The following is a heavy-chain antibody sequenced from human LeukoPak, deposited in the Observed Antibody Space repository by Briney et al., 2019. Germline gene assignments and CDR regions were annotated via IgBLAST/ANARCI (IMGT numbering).Heavy chain of an antibody. CDR3: AKDISGSHGAFDI. CDR1: GFTFDDYA. V-gene: IGHV3-9*01. CDR2: ISWNSGSI. Sequence: GGSLRLSCAASGFTFDDYAMHWVRQAPGMGLEWVSGISWNSGSIGYADSVKGRFTISRDNAKNSLYLQMNSLRAEDTALYYCAKDISGSHGAFDIWGQGTMVTVSS. J-gene: IGHJ3*02. D-gene: IGHD1-26*01.